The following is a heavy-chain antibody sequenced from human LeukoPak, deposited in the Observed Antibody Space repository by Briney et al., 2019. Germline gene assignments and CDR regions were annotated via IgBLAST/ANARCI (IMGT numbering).Heavy chain of an antibody. Sequence: SETLSLTCTVSGGSISSSSYYWGWIRQPPGKGLEWIGSIYCSGSTYYNPSLKSRVTISVDTSKNQFSLKLSSVTAADTAVYYCARDLISGIAAAGLDYWGQGTLVTVSS. D-gene: IGHD6-13*01. CDR3: ARDLISGIAAAGLDY. J-gene: IGHJ4*02. CDR1: GGSISSSSYY. V-gene: IGHV4-39*02. CDR2: IYCSGST.